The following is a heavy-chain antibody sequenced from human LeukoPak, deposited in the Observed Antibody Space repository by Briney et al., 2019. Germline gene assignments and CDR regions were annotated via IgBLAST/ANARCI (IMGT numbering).Heavy chain of an antibody. D-gene: IGHD3-10*01. V-gene: IGHV3-23*01. CDR2: VSGSDGRT. CDR3: VRDKRFPDDVFDI. J-gene: IGHJ3*02. CDR1: GFTFSSYA. Sequence: PGGSLRLSCAASGFTFSSYAMSWVRQAPGKGLEWVSAVSGSDGRTWYADSVRGRFTISRDNFKNTLSVQMNSLRGEDTAVYYCVRDKRFPDDVFDIWGQGTMVTASS.